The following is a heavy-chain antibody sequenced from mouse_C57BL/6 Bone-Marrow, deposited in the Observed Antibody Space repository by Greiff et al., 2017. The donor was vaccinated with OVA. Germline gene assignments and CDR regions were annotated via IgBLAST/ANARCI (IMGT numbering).Heavy chain of an antibody. CDR2: FYPGSGSI. J-gene: IGHJ1*03. CDR1: GYTFTEYT. V-gene: IGHV1-62-2*01. CDR3: ARHGVYYGNPPWYFDD. D-gene: IGHD2-1*01. Sequence: QVQLQQSGAELVKPGASVKLSCKASGYTFTEYTIHWVKQRSGQGLEWIGRFYPGSGSIKYNEKFKDKATLTADKSSSTVYLELSRLTSEDSAVYFCARHGVYYGNPPWYFDDWGTGTTVTVSS.